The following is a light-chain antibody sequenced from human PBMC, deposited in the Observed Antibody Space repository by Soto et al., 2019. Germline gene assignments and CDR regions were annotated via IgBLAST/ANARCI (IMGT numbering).Light chain of an antibody. CDR3: QHYDNWPPYT. CDR1: QSVSSN. V-gene: IGKV3-15*01. Sequence: EIVMTQSPATLSVSPGERATLSCRASQSVSSNLAWYQQRPGQAPRLLIYGASTRVTGIPARFSGSGSGTEFTLTISSLQSEDFAVYYCQHYDNWPPYTFGQGTKLEIK. CDR2: GAS. J-gene: IGKJ2*01.